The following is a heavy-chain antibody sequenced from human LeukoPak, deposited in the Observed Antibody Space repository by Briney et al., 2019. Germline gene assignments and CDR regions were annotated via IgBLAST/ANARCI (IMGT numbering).Heavy chain of an antibody. CDR2: INHSGST. CDR1: GGSFSGYY. D-gene: IGHD3-3*01. CDR3: ARDITIFGVVQSPRGNMDV. Sequence: SETLSLTCAVYGGSFSGYYWSWIRQPPGKGLEWIGEINHSGSTNYNPSLKSRVTISVATSKNQFSLKLSSATAADTAVYYCARDITIFGVVQSPRGNMDVWGKGTTVTVSS. V-gene: IGHV4-34*01. J-gene: IGHJ6*03.